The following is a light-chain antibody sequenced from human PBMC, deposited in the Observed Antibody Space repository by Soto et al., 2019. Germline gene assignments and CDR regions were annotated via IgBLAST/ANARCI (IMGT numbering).Light chain of an antibody. J-gene: IGKJ5*01. CDR1: QRVGDY. CDR2: DAS. V-gene: IGKV3-11*01. Sequence: DIVLTQSPATLSLSPGERATLSCRASQRVGDYLAWYQQKPGQAPRLLIYDASSRAAGTPARFGGSGSGSDYTLTISSLQPEDFAVYYCQQRYVWPITFGQGTRLEIK. CDR3: QQRYVWPIT.